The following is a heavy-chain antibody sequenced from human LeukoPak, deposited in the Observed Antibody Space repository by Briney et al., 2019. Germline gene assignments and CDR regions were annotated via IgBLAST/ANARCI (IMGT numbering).Heavy chain of an antibody. V-gene: IGHV4-34*01. CDR2: INHSGST. Sequence: PSETLSLTCAVYGGSFSGYYWSWIRQPPGKGLEWIGEINHSGSTNYNPSLKSRVTISVDTSKNQFSLKLSSVTAADTAVYYCARPRRVCSGGSCYSPYFQHWGQGTLVTVSS. CDR3: ARPRRVCSGGSCYSPYFQH. D-gene: IGHD2-15*01. CDR1: GGSFSGYY. J-gene: IGHJ1*01.